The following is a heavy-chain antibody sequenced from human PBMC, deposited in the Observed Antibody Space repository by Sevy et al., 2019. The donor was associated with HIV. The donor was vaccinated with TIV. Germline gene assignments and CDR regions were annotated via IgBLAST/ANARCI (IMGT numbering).Heavy chain of an antibody. CDR1: GLTISDYV. CDR3: AKLGVRVATGGTDY. Sequence: GGSLRLSCVASGLTISDYVLYWVRQAPGKGLEWVSAITESDADITYADSVKDRFTVSRDNSKNTVYLQMGSLRAEDTAIYYCAKLGVRVATGGTDYWGQGTQVTVSS. CDR2: ITESDADI. D-gene: IGHD3-3*01. J-gene: IGHJ4*02. V-gene: IGHV3-23*01.